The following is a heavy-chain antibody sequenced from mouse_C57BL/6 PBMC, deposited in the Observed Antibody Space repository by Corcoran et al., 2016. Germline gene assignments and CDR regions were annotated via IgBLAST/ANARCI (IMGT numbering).Heavy chain of an antibody. CDR3: AGCGYGGYFDV. CDR2: INNYSGVP. J-gene: IGHJ1*03. V-gene: IGHV9-3*01. D-gene: IGHD2-14*01. Sequence: QIQLVQSGRDLQKPGETAKFLCNTSGYTSTTNEMSWVKQDPGKGVKWMGWINNYSGVPTYADDFKGRFAFSLETSASTAYLQINNVKNEDTATYFCAGCGYGGYFDVWGTGSTVTVSS. CDR1: GYTSTTNE.